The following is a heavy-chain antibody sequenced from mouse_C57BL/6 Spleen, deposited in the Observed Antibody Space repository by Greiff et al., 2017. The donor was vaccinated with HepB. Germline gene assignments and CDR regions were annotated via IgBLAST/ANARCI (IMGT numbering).Heavy chain of an antibody. CDR1: GYTFTSYW. J-gene: IGHJ2*01. CDR3: ARSDGYYDY. Sequence: QVQLQQPGAELVKPGASVKLSCKASGYTFTSYWMQWVKQRPGQGLEWIGQIYPSDSYTNYNQKFKGKATLTVDTSSSTAYMQLSSLTSEDAAVYYCARSDGYYDYWGQGTTLTVSS. V-gene: IGHV1-50*01. D-gene: IGHD2-3*01. CDR2: IYPSDSYT.